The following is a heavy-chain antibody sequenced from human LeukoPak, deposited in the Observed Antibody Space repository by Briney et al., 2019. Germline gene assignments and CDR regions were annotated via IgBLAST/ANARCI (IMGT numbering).Heavy chain of an antibody. CDR2: IIPIFGIA. D-gene: IGHD3-9*01. CDR3: ARDKNYDILTGYYKEYYFDY. V-gene: IGHV1-69*04. CDR1: GGTFSSYA. Sequence: ASVKVSCKASGGTFSSYAISWVRQAPGQGLGWMGRIIPIFGIANYAQKFQGRVTITADKSTSTAYMELSSLRSEDTAVYYCARDKNYDILTGYYKEYYFDYWGQGTPVTVSS. J-gene: IGHJ4*02.